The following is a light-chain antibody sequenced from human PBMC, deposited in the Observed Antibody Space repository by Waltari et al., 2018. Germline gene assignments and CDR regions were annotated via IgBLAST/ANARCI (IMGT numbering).Light chain of an antibody. V-gene: IGKV4-1*01. CDR3: QHYYSTPLA. Sequence: IVMTQSPDSLAVSLGERATINFRSSQSVLSRSNNKNYLAWYQRKQGQPPKLLIYWASTRESGVPDRFSGSGSGTDFTLTISSLQAEDVAVYYCQHYYSTPLAFGGGTKVEIK. CDR1: QSVLSRSNNKNY. J-gene: IGKJ4*01. CDR2: WAS.